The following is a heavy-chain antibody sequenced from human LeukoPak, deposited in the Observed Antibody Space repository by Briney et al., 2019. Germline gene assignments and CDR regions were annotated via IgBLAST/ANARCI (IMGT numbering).Heavy chain of an antibody. D-gene: IGHD4-17*01. CDR2: ISSSSSYI. V-gene: IGHV3-21*01. Sequence: KPGGSLRLSCAASGFTFSSYSMNWVRQAPGKGLEWVSSISSSSSYIYYAGSVKGRFTISRDNAKNSLYLQMNSLRAEDTAVYYCTRDDFDYGDAFDIWGQGIMVTVSS. J-gene: IGHJ3*02. CDR1: GFTFSSYS. CDR3: TRDDFDYGDAFDI.